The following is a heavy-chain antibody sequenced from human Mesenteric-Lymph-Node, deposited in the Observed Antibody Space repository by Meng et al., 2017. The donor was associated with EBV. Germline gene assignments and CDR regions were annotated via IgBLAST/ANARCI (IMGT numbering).Heavy chain of an antibody. J-gene: IGHJ4*02. CDR1: GFTFSSYA. Sequence: VQWVGSWGGLVQPGGSLRLSCAASGFTFSSYAMSWVRQAPGKGLEWVSAISGSSSATYFADSVKGRFTISRDNSKNTLYLQMTSLRADDTAIYYCAKDEVVYPTFHSFDSWGQGTLVTVSS. D-gene: IGHD2-15*01. CDR2: ISGSSSAT. CDR3: AKDEVVYPTFHSFDS. V-gene: IGHV3-23*04.